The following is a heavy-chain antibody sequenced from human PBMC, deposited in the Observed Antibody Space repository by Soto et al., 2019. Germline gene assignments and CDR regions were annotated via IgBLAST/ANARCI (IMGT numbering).Heavy chain of an antibody. J-gene: IGHJ4*02. V-gene: IGHV4-59*11. CDR2: INDSGST. CDR3: ARGVGSSNV. CDR1: GGSISSHY. D-gene: IGHD2-2*01. Sequence: QVQLQESGPGLVKPSETLSLTCSVSGGSISSHYWSWIRQSPGKGLEWIGNINDSGSTNYNPSLKSRVTIAVDTSKNQLSLKLRSVTAADTAVYYCARGVGSSNVWGQGTLVTVSS.